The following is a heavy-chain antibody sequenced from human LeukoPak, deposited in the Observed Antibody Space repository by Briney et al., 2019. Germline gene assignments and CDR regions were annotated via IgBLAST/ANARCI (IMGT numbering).Heavy chain of an antibody. CDR2: IYSGGDT. D-gene: IGHD2-15*01. CDR1: GFTVSSNY. Sequence: GGSLRLSCAASGFTVSSNYMSWVRQAPGKGLKWVSAIYSGGDTYYADSVKGRFTISRDNSKNTLYLQMNSLRAEDTAVYYCASGYCSGGSCYPNWFDPWGQGTLVTVSS. J-gene: IGHJ5*02. CDR3: ASGYCSGGSCYPNWFDP. V-gene: IGHV3-53*01.